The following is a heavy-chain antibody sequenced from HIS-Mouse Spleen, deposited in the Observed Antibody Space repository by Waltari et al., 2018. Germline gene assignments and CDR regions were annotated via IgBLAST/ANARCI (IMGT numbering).Heavy chain of an antibody. D-gene: IGHD3-10*01. Sequence: QVQLVESGGGVVQPGRSLRPSCAASGFTFSSYAMHWARQAPGKGLEWVAVISYDGSNKYYADSVKGRFTISRDNSKNTLYLQMNSLRAEDTAVYYCARDRLGGSGSYYFDYWGQGTLVTVSS. CDR3: ARDRLGGSGSYYFDY. V-gene: IGHV3-30*04. J-gene: IGHJ4*02. CDR2: ISYDGSNK. CDR1: GFTFSSYA.